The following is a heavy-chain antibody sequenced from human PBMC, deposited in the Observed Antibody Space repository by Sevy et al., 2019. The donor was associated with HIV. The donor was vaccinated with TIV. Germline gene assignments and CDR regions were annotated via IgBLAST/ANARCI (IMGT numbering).Heavy chain of an antibody. J-gene: IGHJ4*02. CDR2: ISSSHNYI. CDR1: GFTFSSYS. V-gene: IGHV3-21*01. CDR3: ARDLREYSSSSKYYFDY. Sequence: GGSLRLSCAASGFTFSSYSMNRVRQAPGKGLEWVSSISSSHNYIYYADSLKGRFTISRDNAKNSLYLQMNSLRAEDTAVYYCARDLREYSSSSKYYFDYWGQGILVTVSS. D-gene: IGHD6-6*01.